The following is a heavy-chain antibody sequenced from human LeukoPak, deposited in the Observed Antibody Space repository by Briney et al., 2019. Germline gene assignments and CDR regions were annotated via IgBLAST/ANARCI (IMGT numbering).Heavy chain of an antibody. J-gene: IGHJ4*02. CDR1: GFTFSSYA. CDR3: AREKYSDVWSGQRGTLEY. D-gene: IGHD3-3*01. V-gene: IGHV3-23*01. CDR2: ISGSGGST. Sequence: SGGSLRLSCAASGFTFSSYAMSWVRQAPGKGLEWVSAISGSGGSTYYADSVKGRFTISRDNSKNTLYLQMNSLRAEDTAVYSCAREKYSDVWSGQRGTLEYWGQGTLVTVSS.